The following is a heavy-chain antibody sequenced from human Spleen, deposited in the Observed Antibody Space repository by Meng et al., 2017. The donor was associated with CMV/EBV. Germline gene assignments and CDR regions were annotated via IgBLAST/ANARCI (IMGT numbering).Heavy chain of an antibody. CDR1: GYTFAGYY. J-gene: IGHJ4*02. CDR3: ARVFKGSVDY. CDR2: INPTSGGT. V-gene: IGHV1-2*02. Sequence: VSCKASGYTFAGYYMNWVRQAPGQGLEWMGWINPTSGGTNYAQKFQGRVAMTRDTSISTAYMELSRLRSDDTAVYYCARVFKGSVDYWGQGTLVTVSS. D-gene: IGHD3-3*01.